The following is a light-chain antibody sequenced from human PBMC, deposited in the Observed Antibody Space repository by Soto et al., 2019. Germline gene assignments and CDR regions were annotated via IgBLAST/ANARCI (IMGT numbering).Light chain of an antibody. CDR2: AAS. Sequence: EIVLTHSPGTLSLSPGERATLSCRASHSVTSNYLAWYQQKPGQAPRLLIYAASGRDSGIPERFSVSGSGTDFILAITRLEPEASALYDCKQYGSSPQSFGQLTSVDIK. CDR1: HSVTSNY. V-gene: IGKV3-20*01. CDR3: KQYGSSPQS. J-gene: IGKJ1*01.